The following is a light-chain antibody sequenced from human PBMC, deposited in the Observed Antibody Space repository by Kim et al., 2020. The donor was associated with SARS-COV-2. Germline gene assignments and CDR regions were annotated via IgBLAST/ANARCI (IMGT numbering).Light chain of an antibody. CDR1: QDISSW. V-gene: IGKV1-12*01. Sequence: ASDGDMVTITCRASQDISSWLAWYQQKPGKAPKLLIYAASSLQSGVPSRFSGSGSGTDFTLTINSLQPADFATYYCQQADDFPRTFGQGTKVDIK. CDR3: QQADDFPRT. CDR2: AAS. J-gene: IGKJ1*01.